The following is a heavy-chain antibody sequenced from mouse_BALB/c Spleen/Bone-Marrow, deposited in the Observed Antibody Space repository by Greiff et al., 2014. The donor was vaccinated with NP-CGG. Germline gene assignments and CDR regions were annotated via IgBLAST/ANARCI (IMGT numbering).Heavy chain of an antibody. CDR3: ARRRDGSNWFAY. CDR1: GYSFTGYY. D-gene: IGHD2-3*01. V-gene: IGHV1S34*01. J-gene: IGHJ2*01. Sequence: VVKTGASVKISCKASGYSFTGYYMHWIKQSHGKSLEWIGYISCYNGASGYNQKFKGKATFTVDTSSTIAYMQLNSLTSEVSAVYCCARRRDGSNWFAYWGQGTTLTVSS. CDR2: ISCYNGAS.